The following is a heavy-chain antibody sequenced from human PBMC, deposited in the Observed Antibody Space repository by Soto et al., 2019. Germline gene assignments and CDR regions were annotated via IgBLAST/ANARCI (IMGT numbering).Heavy chain of an antibody. CDR1: GFTCSTPG. J-gene: IGHJ4*02. CDR2: MWYEGSNT. V-gene: IGHV3-33*01. Sequence: QVQLVESGGGVVQPGRSLRLSCAASGFTCSTPGMNWVGQAPGKGLEWVAVMWYEGSNTYYSDSVKGRFSITRVNSRNTLYLEMNSLRDEDKAVYYCARDPRGYSYHPDYWCQGTLITVSS. D-gene: IGHD5-18*01. CDR3: ARDPRGYSYHPDY.